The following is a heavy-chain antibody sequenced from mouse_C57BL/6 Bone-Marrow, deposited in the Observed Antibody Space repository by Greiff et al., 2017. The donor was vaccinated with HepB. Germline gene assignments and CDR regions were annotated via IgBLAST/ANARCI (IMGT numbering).Heavy chain of an antibody. CDR3: ARSATVVATPFDY. D-gene: IGHD1-1*01. J-gene: IGHJ2*01. V-gene: IGHV1-54*01. CDR2: INPGSGGT. Sequence: VQLQQSGAELVRPGTSVKVSCKASGYAFTNYLIEWVKQRPGQGLEWIGVINPGSGGTNYNEKFKGKATLTADKSSSTAYMQLSSLTSEDSAVYFCARSATVVATPFDYWGRGTTLTVSA. CDR1: GYAFTNYL.